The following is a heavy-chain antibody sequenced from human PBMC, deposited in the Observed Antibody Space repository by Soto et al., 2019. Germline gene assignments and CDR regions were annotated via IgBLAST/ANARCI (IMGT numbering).Heavy chain of an antibody. CDR2: IYYSGST. CDR1: CGSIRSGGYY. D-gene: IGHD6-19*01. Sequence: SXTLSLTFTVSCGSIRSGGYYWIWIRQHPGKGLEWIGYIYYSGSTYYNPSLKSRVTISVDTSKNQFSLKLSSVTAADTAVYYCARIVIAVAGNEVDPWGQGTLVTVSS. CDR3: ARIVIAVAGNEVDP. J-gene: IGHJ5*02. V-gene: IGHV4-31*03.